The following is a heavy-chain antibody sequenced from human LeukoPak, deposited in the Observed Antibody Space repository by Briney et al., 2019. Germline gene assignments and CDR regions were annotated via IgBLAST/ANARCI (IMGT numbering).Heavy chain of an antibody. D-gene: IGHD3-3*01. Sequence: GGSLRLSCAASGFTFSDYYMSWIRQAPGKGLEWVSAISGSGGSTYYADSVKGRFTISRDNSKNTLYLQLNSLRAEDTAVYYCAKGIRFLEWLLADYWGQGTLVTVSS. J-gene: IGHJ4*02. V-gene: IGHV3-23*01. CDR1: GFTFSDYY. CDR3: AKGIRFLEWLLADY. CDR2: ISGSGGST.